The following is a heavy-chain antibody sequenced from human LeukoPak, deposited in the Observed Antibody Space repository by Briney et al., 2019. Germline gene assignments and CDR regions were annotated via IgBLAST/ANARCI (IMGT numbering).Heavy chain of an antibody. CDR1: GFGSKNYA. J-gene: IGHJ4*02. Sequence: GGSLRLPCTTSGFGSKNYAMSWVRQAPGKGLEWVARIRNKANSYTTEYAASVEGRFTISRDDSKNSLYLQMNSLKTEDTAVYYCTRYQLPVRYFDYWGQGTLVTVSS. V-gene: IGHV3-72*01. D-gene: IGHD2-2*01. CDR2: IRNKANSYTT. CDR3: TRYQLPVRYFDY.